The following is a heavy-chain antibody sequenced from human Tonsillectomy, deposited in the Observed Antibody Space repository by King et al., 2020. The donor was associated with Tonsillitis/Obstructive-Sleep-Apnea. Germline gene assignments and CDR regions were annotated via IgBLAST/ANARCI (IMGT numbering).Heavy chain of an antibody. CDR2: INPNSGGT. V-gene: IGHV1-2*04. CDR3: ARGEYYFDY. Sequence: QLVQSGAEVKKPGASVKVSCKASGYTFTGYYIHWVRQAPGQGVEWMGWINPNSGGTNYAQRFKGWVTMTRDTSISTAYMELSRLRSDDTAVYYCARGEYYFDYWGQGTLVTVSS. D-gene: IGHD3-10*01. CDR1: GYTFTGYY. J-gene: IGHJ4*02.